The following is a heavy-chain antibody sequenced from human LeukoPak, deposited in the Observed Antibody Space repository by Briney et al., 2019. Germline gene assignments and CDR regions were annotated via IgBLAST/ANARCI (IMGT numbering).Heavy chain of an antibody. J-gene: IGHJ4*02. Sequence: GGSLRLSCAASGFTVSSNYMSWVRQAPGKGLEWVSVIYSGGSTYYADSVKGRFTISRDNSKNTLYLQMNSLRAEDTAVYYCAREKGYGDYAGWVDYWGQGTLVTVSS. CDR1: GFTVSSNY. CDR3: AREKGYGDYAGWVDY. CDR2: IYSGGST. D-gene: IGHD4-17*01. V-gene: IGHV3-66*01.